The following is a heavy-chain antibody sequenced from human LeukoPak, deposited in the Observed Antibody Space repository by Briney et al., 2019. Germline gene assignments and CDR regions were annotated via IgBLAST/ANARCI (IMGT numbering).Heavy chain of an antibody. D-gene: IGHD2/OR15-2a*01. J-gene: IGHJ4*02. CDR3: ARGEMSTFARFDS. CDR2: IFADDLT. Sequence: GGSLRLSCVVSGFSVSDHYMSWVRQAPGKGLQWLSVIFADDLTYYEDSIQGRFTITRDRSQNTLYLKKKSLRAEDTAVYYCARGEMSTFARFDSWGQGTLVSVSS. V-gene: IGHV3-53*01. CDR1: GFSVSDHY.